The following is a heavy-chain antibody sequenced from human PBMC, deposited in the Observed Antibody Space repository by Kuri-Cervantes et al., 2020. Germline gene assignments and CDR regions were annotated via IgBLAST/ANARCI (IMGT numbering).Heavy chain of an antibody. CDR2: ISSSGSTI. CDR3: AREGGWLDYSSSWYGGAFDI. J-gene: IGHJ3*02. V-gene: IGHV3-11*01. CDR1: GFTFSDYY. D-gene: IGHD6-13*01. Sequence: GGSLRLSCAASGFTFSDYYMSWIRQAPGKGLEWVSYISSSGSTIYYADSVRGRFTISRDNAKNSLYLQMSSLRAEDTAVYYCAREGGWLDYSSSWYGGAFDIWGQGTMVTVSS.